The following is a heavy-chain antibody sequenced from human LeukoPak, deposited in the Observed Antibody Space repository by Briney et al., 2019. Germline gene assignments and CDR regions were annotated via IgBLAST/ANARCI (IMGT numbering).Heavy chain of an antibody. CDR1: GFTFSTYV. V-gene: IGHV3-23*01. D-gene: IGHD2-15*01. Sequence: GGSLRLSCAASGFTFSTYVMTWVRQAPGKGLEWVSALSGSGGSTFYADSVKDRFTISRDNSNSTLYLQMNSLRAEDTAVYYCAKGRTPDYWGQGTLVTVSS. CDR2: LSGSGGST. J-gene: IGHJ4*02. CDR3: AKGRTPDY.